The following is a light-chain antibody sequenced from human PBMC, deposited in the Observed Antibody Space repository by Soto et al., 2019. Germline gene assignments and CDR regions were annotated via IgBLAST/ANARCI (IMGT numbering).Light chain of an antibody. J-gene: IGKJ4*01. CDR3: PQYSSSPVT. Sequence: EIVLAQSPGTLSLSPGERATLSCRASQSVSNTYLAWYQQKPGQAPRLLIYGVSSRATGIPDRFSGSGSGTDFTLTISRLEPEDFAVYYCPQYSSSPVTFGGGTKVEIK. V-gene: IGKV3-20*01. CDR1: QSVSNTY. CDR2: GVS.